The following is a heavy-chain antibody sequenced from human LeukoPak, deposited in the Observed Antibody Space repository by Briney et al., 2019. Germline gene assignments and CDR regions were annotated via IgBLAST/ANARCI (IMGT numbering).Heavy chain of an antibody. J-gene: IGHJ4*02. D-gene: IGHD3-9*01. CDR3: ASESVLTGYYEAY. V-gene: IGHV4-34*01. CDR1: GGSLSGYY. CDR2: INHSGST. Sequence: PSETLSLTCAVYGGSLSGYYWSWIRQPPGKGLEWIGEINHSGSTNYNPSLKSRVTISVDTSKNQFSLKLSSVTAADTAVYYCASESVLTGYYEAYWGQGTLVTVSS.